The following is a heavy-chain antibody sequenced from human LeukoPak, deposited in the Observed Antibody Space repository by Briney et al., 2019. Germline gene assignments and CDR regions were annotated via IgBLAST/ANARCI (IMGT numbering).Heavy chain of an antibody. D-gene: IGHD3-22*01. CDR2: IKQDGSEK. CDR3: ARDEDYYDSSGPSDY. V-gene: IGHV3-7*03. J-gene: IGHJ4*02. Sequence: GGSLRLSCAASGFTFSSYWMSWVRQAPGKGLEWVANIKQDGSEKYYVDSVKGRFTISRDNAKNSLYLQMNSLRAEDTAVYYCARDEDYYDSSGPSDYWGRGTLVTVSS. CDR1: GFTFSSYW.